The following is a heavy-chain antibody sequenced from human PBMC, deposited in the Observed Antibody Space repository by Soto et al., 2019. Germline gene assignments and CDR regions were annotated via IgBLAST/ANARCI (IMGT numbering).Heavy chain of an antibody. J-gene: IGHJ6*02. CDR2: INHSGST. CDR3: ARARGAVWSGYYTENYYYYYYGMDV. Sequence: WETLSLTCAVYGGSFSGYYWSWIRQPPGKGLEWIGEINHSGSTNYNPSLKSRVTISVDTSKNQFSLKLSSVTAADTAVYYCARARGAVWSGYYTENYYYYYYGMDVWGQGTTVTVSS. V-gene: IGHV4-34*01. D-gene: IGHD3-3*01. CDR1: GGSFSGYY.